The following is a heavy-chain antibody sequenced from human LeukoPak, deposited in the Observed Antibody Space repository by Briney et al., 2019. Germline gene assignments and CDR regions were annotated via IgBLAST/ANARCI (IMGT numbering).Heavy chain of an antibody. J-gene: IGHJ4*02. CDR3: ARDLYSSGWFDY. V-gene: IGHV4-4*02. Sequence: SETLSLTCAVSGGSISSSNWWSWVRQPPGKGLEWIGEIYHSGGTNYNPSLKSRVTISVDKSKNQFSLKLSSVTAADTAVYYCARDLYSSGWFDYWGQGTLVTVSS. CDR2: IYHSGGT. CDR1: GGSISSSNW. D-gene: IGHD6-19*01.